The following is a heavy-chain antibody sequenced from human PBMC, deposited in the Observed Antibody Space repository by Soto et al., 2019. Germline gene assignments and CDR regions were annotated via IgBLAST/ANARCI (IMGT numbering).Heavy chain of an antibody. CDR1: GISTSSYL. CDR2: IKNDGSEK. CDR3: VTGYHSDY. J-gene: IGHJ4*02. Sequence: GGSLRLSCAASGISTSSYLMGWVRQAPGRGLEWVASIKNDGSEKYYMDSLRGRFTISGDNALNSLYLQMNSLRAEETAVYFCVTGYHSDYWGQGTLVNVYS. V-gene: IGHV3-7*03. D-gene: IGHD5-18*01.